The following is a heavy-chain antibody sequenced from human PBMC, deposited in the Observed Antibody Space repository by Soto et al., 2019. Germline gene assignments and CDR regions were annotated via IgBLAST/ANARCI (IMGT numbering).Heavy chain of an antibody. V-gene: IGHV1-46*01. CDR3: ARDLERYCSGGSCFACY. D-gene: IGHD2-15*01. Sequence: ASVKVSCKASGYTFTSYYMHWVRQAPGQGLEWMGIINPSGGSTSYAQKFQGRVTMTRDTSTSTAYMELRSLRSDDTAVYYCARDLERYCSGGSCFACYWGQGTLVTVSS. J-gene: IGHJ4*02. CDR1: GYTFTSYY. CDR2: INPSGGST.